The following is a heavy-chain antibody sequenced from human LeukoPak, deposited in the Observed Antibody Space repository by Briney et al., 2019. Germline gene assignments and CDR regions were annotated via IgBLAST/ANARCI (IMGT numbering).Heavy chain of an antibody. CDR3: TRVFRRDGYNSFDY. CDR1: GFTFGDYE. J-gene: IGHJ4*02. V-gene: IGHV3-49*04. D-gene: IGHD5-24*01. CDR2: IKRKTSGGTT. Sequence: AGRSLRLSCAASGFTFGDYEMSRVRQAPGKGLEWVSCIKRKTSGGTTENAASVKGRFTISRDDSKSIAYLQLNRLKTEDTAVYYCTRVFRRDGYNSFDYWGQGTLVTVSS.